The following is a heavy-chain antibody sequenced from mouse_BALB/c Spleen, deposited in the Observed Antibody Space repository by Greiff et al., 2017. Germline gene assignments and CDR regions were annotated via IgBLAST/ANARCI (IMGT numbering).Heavy chain of an antibody. CDR2: IRSKSNNYAT. V-gene: IGHV10-1*02. Sequence: EVQVVESGGGLVQPKGSLKLSCAASGFTFNTYAMNWVRQAPGKGLEWVARIRSKSNNYATYYADSVKDRFTISRDDSQSMLYLQMNNLKTEDTAMYYCVRHGYYGSSLDYWGQGTTLTVSS. D-gene: IGHD1-1*01. CDR3: VRHGYYGSSLDY. CDR1: GFTFNTYA. J-gene: IGHJ2*01.